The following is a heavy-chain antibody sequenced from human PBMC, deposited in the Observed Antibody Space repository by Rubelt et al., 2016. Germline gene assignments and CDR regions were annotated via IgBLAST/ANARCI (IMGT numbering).Heavy chain of an antibody. V-gene: IGHV1-2*04. CDR2: INPNSGGT. D-gene: IGHD3-10*01. J-gene: IGHJ6*02. CDR1: GYTFTGYY. CDR3: ARAGSYYYYGMDV. Sequence: GYTFTGYYMHWVRQAPGQGLEWMGWINPNSGGTNYAQKFQGWVTMTRDTSISTAYMELSRLRSDDTAVYYCARAGSYYYYGMDVWGQGTTVTVSS.